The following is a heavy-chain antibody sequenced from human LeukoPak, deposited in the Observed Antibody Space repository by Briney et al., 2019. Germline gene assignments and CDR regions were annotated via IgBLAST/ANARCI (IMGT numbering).Heavy chain of an antibody. V-gene: IGHV3-30*18. CDR3: AKDSGGDSVSYFDY. CDR1: GFTFSSYG. CDR2: ISYDGSNK. J-gene: IGHJ4*02. D-gene: IGHD2-21*02. Sequence: GGSLRLSCAASGFTFSSYGMHWVRQAPGKGLKWVAVISYDGSNKYYADSVKGRFTISRDNSKNTLYLQMNSLRAEDTAVYYCAKDSGGDSVSYFDYWGQGTLVTVSP.